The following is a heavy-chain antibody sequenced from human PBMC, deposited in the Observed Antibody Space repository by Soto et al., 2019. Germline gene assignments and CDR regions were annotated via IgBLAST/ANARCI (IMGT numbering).Heavy chain of an antibody. J-gene: IGHJ4*02. CDR2: IYYSGST. CDR1: GGSISSSSYY. Sequence: SETLSLTCTVSGGSISSSSYYWGWIRQPPGKGLEWIGSIYYSGSTYYNPSLKSRVTISVDTSKNQFSLKLSSVTAADTAVYYCARDRYGDPLWGQDDFDYWGQGTLVTVSS. D-gene: IGHD4-17*01. V-gene: IGHV4-39*02. CDR3: ARDRYGDPLWGQDDFDY.